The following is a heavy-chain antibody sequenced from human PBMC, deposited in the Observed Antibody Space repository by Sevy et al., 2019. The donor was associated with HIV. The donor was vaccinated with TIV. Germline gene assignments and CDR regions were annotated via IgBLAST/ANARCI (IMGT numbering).Heavy chain of an antibody. CDR3: ARFPSNWNDVGKFDY. Sequence: ASVKVSCKASGYTFTGYYMHWVRQAPGQGLEWMGWINPNSGGTNYAQKFQGRVTMTRDTSISTAYMELSRLRSDDTAVYYCARFPSNWNDVGKFDYWGQGTLVTVSS. CDR2: INPNSGGT. CDR1: GYTFTGYY. V-gene: IGHV1-2*02. J-gene: IGHJ4*02. D-gene: IGHD1-1*01.